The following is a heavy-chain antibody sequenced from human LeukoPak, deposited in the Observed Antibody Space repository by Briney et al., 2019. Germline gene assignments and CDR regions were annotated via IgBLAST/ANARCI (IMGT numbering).Heavy chain of an antibody. CDR2: ISGGGGSA. Sequence: GESLRLSCAASGFTFSRYAMTWVRQAPGKGLEWVSTISGGGGSAYYADSVKGRFTISRDISKNTLYLQMNSLRAEDTAVYYCAKDLLSRSGTYGFDYWGQGTLVTVSS. CDR3: AKDLLSRSGTYGFDY. CDR1: GFTFSRYA. D-gene: IGHD3-3*01. V-gene: IGHV3-23*01. J-gene: IGHJ4*02.